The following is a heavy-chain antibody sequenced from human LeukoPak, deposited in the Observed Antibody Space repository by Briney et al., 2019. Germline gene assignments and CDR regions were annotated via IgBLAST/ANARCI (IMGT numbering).Heavy chain of an antibody. D-gene: IGHD2-2*01. V-gene: IGHV4-39*01. CDR2: IYYSGST. CDR1: GGSISNYY. CDR3: AIPLGYCSSTSCYEYFQH. Sequence: SETLSLTCTVSGGSISNYYWGWIRQPPGKGLEWIGSIYYSGSTYYNPSLKSRVTISIDTSKNQFSLKLSSVTAADTAVYYCAIPLGYCSSTSCYEYFQHWGQGTLVTVSS. J-gene: IGHJ1*01.